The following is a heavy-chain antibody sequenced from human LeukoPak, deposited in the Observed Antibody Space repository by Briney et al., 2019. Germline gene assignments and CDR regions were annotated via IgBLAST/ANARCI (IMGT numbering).Heavy chain of an antibody. V-gene: IGHV1-2*02. Sequence: ASVKVSCKASGYTFTGYYMHWVRQAPGQGLEWMGWINPNSGGTNYAQKFQGRVTMTRDTSISTAYMELSRLRSDDTAVYYCAGETDYGGNSGSFTWGQGTLVTVSS. CDR2: INPNSGGT. D-gene: IGHD4-23*01. CDR3: AGETDYGGNSGSFT. J-gene: IGHJ5*02. CDR1: GYTFTGYY.